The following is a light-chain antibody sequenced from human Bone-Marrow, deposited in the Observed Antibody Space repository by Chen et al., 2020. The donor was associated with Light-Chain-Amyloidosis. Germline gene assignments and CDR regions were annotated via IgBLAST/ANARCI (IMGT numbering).Light chain of an antibody. Sequence: SYVLTQPSSVSVAPGQTATIACGGNNIGSTSVHWYQQTPGQAPLLVVYDDSDRPSGIPERWSGSTSGNTATLTISRVEAGDEADYDCQVWDRSSDRPVFGGGTKLTVL. V-gene: IGLV3-21*02. CDR3: QVWDRSSDRPV. CDR1: NIGSTS. J-gene: IGLJ3*02. CDR2: DDS.